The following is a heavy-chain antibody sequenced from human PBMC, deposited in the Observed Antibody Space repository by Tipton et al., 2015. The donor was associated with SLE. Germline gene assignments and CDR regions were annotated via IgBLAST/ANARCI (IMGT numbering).Heavy chain of an antibody. D-gene: IGHD3-22*01. CDR3: ARVDYYDSSGFDY. J-gene: IGHJ4*02. V-gene: IGHV1-18*01. CDR1: GGTFSSYA. CDR2: ISAYNGNT. Sequence: QLVQSGAEVKKPGSSVKVSCKASGGTFSSYAISWVRQTPGQGLEWMGWISAYNGNTNYAQKLQGRVTMTTDTSTSTAYMELRSLRSDDTAVYYCARVDYYDSSGFDYWGQGTLVTVSS.